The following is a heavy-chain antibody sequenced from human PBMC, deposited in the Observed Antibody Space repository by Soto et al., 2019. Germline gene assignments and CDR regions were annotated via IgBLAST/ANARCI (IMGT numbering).Heavy chain of an antibody. Sequence: QVQLVESGGGVVQPGRSLRLSCAASGFTFSSYGMHWVRQAPGKGLEWVAVISYDGSNKYYADSVKGRFTISRDNSKNTLYLQMNSLRAEDTAVYYCAKDLWNYYYYMDVWGKGTTVTVSS. J-gene: IGHJ6*03. D-gene: IGHD1-1*01. CDR1: GFTFSSYG. CDR3: AKDLWNYYYYMDV. V-gene: IGHV3-30*18. CDR2: ISYDGSNK.